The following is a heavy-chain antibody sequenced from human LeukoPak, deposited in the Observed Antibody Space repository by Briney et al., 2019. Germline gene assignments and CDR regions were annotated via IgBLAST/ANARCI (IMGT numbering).Heavy chain of an antibody. CDR1: GFTFSSYA. V-gene: IGHV3-23*01. Sequence: GGSLRLSCAASGFTFSSYAMSWVRQAPGKGLEWVSAISGSGGSTYYADSVKGRFTISRDNSKNTLYLQMNSLRAEDTAVYYCAKRGFVVVPAAIPYYYYYMDVWGKGTTVTVSS. CDR3: AKRGFVVVPAAIPYYYYYMDV. D-gene: IGHD2-2*02. J-gene: IGHJ6*03. CDR2: ISGSGGST.